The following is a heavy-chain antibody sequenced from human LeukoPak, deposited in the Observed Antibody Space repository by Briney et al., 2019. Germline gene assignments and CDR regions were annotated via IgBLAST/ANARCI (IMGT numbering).Heavy chain of an antibody. J-gene: IGHJ5*02. V-gene: IGHV4-38-2*01. Sequence: PSETLSLTCAVSGYPISTGYYWGWIRQPPGKGLEWIGSIYHSGRTYYNPSLKSRVTISVDTSENQFSLKLNSVAAADPAMYYCATPGTTGTYNWFDPWGQGTLVSVSS. CDR1: GYPISTGYY. CDR2: IYHSGRT. D-gene: IGHD1-1*01. CDR3: ATPGTTGTYNWFDP.